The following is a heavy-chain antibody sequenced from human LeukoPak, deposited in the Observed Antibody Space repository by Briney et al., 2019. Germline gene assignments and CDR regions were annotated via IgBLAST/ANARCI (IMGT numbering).Heavy chain of an antibody. CDR1: GFTFNNAW. Sequence: RGSLRLSCAASGFTFNNAWMSWVRQAPGKGLEWVGRIKKKADGGTTDYAAPVKGRFTISRDDSKDTLYLQMNSLKTEDTAVYYCTTSSGVGELNGFDPWGRGTLVTVSS. CDR2: IKKKADGGTT. V-gene: IGHV3-15*01. J-gene: IGHJ5*02. CDR3: TTSSGVGELNGFDP. D-gene: IGHD3-10*01.